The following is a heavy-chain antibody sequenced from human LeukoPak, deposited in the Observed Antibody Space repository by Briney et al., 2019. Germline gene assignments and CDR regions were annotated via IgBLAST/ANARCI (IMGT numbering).Heavy chain of an antibody. Sequence: GASVKVSCKASGYTFTSYDINWVRQATGQGLEWMGWMNPNSGNTGYAQKFQGRVTITRNTSISTAYMELSSLRSEDTAVYYCARGRVGSGWPTYYYYYYMDVWGKGTTVTVSS. D-gene: IGHD6-19*01. J-gene: IGHJ6*03. CDR3: ARGRVGSGWPTYYYYYYMDV. V-gene: IGHV1-8*03. CDR1: GYTFTSYD. CDR2: MNPNSGNT.